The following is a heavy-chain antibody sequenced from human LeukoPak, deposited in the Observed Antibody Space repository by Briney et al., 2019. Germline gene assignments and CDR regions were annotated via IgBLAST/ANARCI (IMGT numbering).Heavy chain of an antibody. J-gene: IGHJ4*02. Sequence: GGSLRLSCAASGFTFSSYSMNWVRQAPGKGLEWVLSISSSSSHIYYADSVKGRFTISRDNSKNMLYLQMNSLRVEDTALYYCASHGGLWGQGTLVTVSS. V-gene: IGHV3-21*01. D-gene: IGHD5-12*01. CDR3: ASHGGL. CDR1: GFTFSSYS. CDR2: ISSSSSHI.